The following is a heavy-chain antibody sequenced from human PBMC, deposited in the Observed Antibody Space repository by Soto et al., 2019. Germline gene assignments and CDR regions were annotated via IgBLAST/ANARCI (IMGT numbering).Heavy chain of an antibody. J-gene: IGHJ3*02. V-gene: IGHV5-51*01. D-gene: IGHD4-17*01. CDR2: IYPGDSDT. CDR1: GYSFNGYC. Sequence: XKGSGYSFNGYCIDRLSQIPGKGLEWMGIIYPGDSDTRYSPSFQGQVTISADKSISTAYLQWSSLKASDIVMYYCARPSEVGDYGAFDIWGQGTMVTVS. CDR3: ARPSEVGDYGAFDI.